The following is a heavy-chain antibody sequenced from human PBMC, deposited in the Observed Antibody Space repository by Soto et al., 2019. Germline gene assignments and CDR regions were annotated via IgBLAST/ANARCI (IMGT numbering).Heavy chain of an antibody. Sequence: SETLSLTCTVSGGSIYRSGYYWGWIRQPPGRGLEWIGNIDYNGVTYSNPSLKSRVTISRYTSKNQFSLKLTSVTAADTALYYCGKVLVGATGHTDSDSWGPGTLVTVSS. J-gene: IGHJ4*02. CDR1: GGSIYRSGYY. V-gene: IGHV4-39*01. CDR2: IDYNGVT. CDR3: GKVLVGATGHTDSDS. D-gene: IGHD2-15*01.